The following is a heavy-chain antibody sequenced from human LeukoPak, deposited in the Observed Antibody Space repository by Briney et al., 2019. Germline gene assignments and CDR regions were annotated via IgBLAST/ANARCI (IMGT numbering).Heavy chain of an antibody. CDR1: GGSISSYY. Sequence: PSEALSLTCTVSGGSISSYYWSWIRQPPGKGLEWIGYIYYRGGTKYNPSLKSRVTISVDTSKNQFSLKLSSVTAADTAVYYCARERSSSVFDYWGQGTLVTVSS. J-gene: IGHJ4*02. CDR2: IYYRGGT. CDR3: ARERSSSVFDY. V-gene: IGHV4-59*01. D-gene: IGHD6-6*01.